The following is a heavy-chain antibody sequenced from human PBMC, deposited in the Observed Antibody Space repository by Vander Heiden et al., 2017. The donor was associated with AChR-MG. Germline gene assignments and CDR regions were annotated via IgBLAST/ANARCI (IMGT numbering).Heavy chain of an antibody. CDR3: ALEGVVPAATAPDY. CDR2: IIPIFGTA. Sequence: QVQLVQSGAEVKKPGSSVKVSCQASGGTFSRYAISWVRQAPGQGLEWMGGIIPIFGTANYAQKFQGRVTITADESTSTAYMELSSLRSEDTAVYYCALEGVVPAATAPDYWGQGTLVTVSS. V-gene: IGHV1-69*01. D-gene: IGHD2-2*01. J-gene: IGHJ4*02. CDR1: GGTFSRYA.